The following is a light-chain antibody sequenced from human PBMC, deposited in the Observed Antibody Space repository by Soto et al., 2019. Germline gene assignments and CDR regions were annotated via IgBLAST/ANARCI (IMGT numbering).Light chain of an antibody. CDR1: QNIRAS. J-gene: IGKJ4*01. CDR2: GAS. CDR3: QQYHNWLT. V-gene: IGKV3-15*01. Sequence: EIVMTQSPATLSVSPGERATLSCRASQNIRASLAWYQQKPGQPPRVLIYGASTRATGIPARFSGSGSGTEFTLTISSLQSEDSAVYYCQQYHNWLTFGGGTNVEIK.